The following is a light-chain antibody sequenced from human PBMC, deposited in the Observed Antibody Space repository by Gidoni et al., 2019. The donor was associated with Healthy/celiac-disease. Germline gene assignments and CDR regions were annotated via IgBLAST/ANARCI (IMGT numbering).Light chain of an antibody. J-gene: IGKJ1*01. CDR3: QQYNNWPLS. V-gene: IGKV3-15*01. CDR2: DAS. CDR1: QSVSSN. Sequence: EIAMTQSPATLSVSPGERAPLPCRASQSVSSNLAWYQQKPGQAPRPLIYDASTRATGIPARFSGSGSGTEFTLTISSLQSEDFAVYYCQQYNNWPLSFGQGTKVEIK.